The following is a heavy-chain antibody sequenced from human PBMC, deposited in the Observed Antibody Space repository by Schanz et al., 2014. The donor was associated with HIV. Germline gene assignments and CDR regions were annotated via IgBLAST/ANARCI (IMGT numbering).Heavy chain of an antibody. J-gene: IGHJ5*01. CDR2: INPNSGAT. V-gene: IGHV1-2*02. CDR1: GGSFSNYA. Sequence: QVQLVQSGAEVKKPGSSVKVSCKASGGSFSNYAISWVRQAPGQGLEWMGWINPNSGATDSAQKFQGRVTMTRDTSISTAYLELSRLRSDDTAVYYCAREPNYSGFDSWGHGTLVTVSS. CDR3: AREPNYSGFDS. D-gene: IGHD5-12*01.